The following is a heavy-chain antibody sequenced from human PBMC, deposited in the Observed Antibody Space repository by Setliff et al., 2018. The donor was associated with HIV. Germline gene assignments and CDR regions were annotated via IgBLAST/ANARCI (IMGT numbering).Heavy chain of an antibody. J-gene: IGHJ6*03. CDR1: GGSFSGFY. CDR3: ARGPPRTSAYSRYYYYYMDV. CDR2: INHSGST. Sequence: SETLALTCAVYGGSFSGFYWSWFRQPPGKGLDWIGEINHSGSTNYSPSLKSRVTISIDTSKKQFSLKLTSVTAADTALYYCARGPPRTSAYSRYYYYYMDVWGKGTTVTVSS. D-gene: IGHD6-25*01. V-gene: IGHV4-34*01.